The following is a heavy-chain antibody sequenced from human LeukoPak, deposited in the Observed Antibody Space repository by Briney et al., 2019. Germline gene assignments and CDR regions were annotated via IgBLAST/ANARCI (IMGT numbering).Heavy chain of an antibody. Sequence: ASVKVSCKVSGYTLTELSMHWVRQAPGKGLEWMGGFDPEDGETIYAQKFQGRVTMTRDTSTSTVYMELSSLRSEDTAVYYCARLRTLSEWRSGPDAFDIWGQGTMVTVSS. D-gene: IGHD2-15*01. V-gene: IGHV1-24*01. CDR3: ARLRTLSEWRSGPDAFDI. J-gene: IGHJ3*02. CDR1: GYTLTELS. CDR2: FDPEDGET.